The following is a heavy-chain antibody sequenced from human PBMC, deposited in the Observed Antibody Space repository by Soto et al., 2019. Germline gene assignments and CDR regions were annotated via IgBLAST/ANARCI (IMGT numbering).Heavy chain of an antibody. V-gene: IGHV3-21*01. J-gene: IGHJ4*02. CDR3: ARRPKYSGYDLSGY. D-gene: IGHD5-12*01. Sequence: PGGCLRLSCAASGFPFSSYSMNWVRPAPGKGLEWVSSISSSSSYIYYADSVKGRFTISRDNAKNSLYLQMNSLRAEDTAVYYCARRPKYSGYDLSGYWGQGTLVTVSS. CDR2: ISSSSSYI. CDR1: GFPFSSYS.